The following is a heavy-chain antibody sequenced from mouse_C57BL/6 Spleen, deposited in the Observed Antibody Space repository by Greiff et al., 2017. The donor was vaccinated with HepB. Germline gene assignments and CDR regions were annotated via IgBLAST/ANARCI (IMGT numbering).Heavy chain of an antibody. J-gene: IGHJ3*01. D-gene: IGHD2-1*01. V-gene: IGHV1-26*01. Sequence: VQLQQSGPELVKPGASVKISCKASGYTFTDYYMNWVKQRHGKSLEWIGDINPNNGGTSYNQKFKGRATLTVDTSSSTAYMELRSLTSEDSAVYYCARPRYYCNQFAYWGQGTLVTVSA. CDR1: GYTFTDYY. CDR3: ARPRYYCNQFAY. CDR2: INPNNGGT.